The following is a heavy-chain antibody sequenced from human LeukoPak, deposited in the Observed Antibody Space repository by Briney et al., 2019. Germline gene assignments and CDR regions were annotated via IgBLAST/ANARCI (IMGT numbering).Heavy chain of an antibody. J-gene: IGHJ6*04. CDR1: GFTFTSYN. Sequence: GGSLRLSCAASGFTFTSYNMNWVRQAPGKGLEWVSSITSSSSYIYYADSVKGRFTISRDNAKNSLYLQMNSLRAEDTAVYYCAREEPPLAVGVWGKGTTVTVSS. V-gene: IGHV3-21*01. D-gene: IGHD1-14*01. CDR2: ITSSSSYI. CDR3: AREEPPLAVGV.